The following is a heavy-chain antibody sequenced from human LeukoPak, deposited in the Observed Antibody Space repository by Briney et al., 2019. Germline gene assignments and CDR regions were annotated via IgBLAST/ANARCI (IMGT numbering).Heavy chain of an antibody. D-gene: IGHD3-22*01. CDR1: GYTFTGYY. CDR3: ARVSSGPTYYFDY. J-gene: IGHJ4*02. Sequence: ASVKVSCKASGYTFTGYYMHWVRQAPGQGLEWMGRINPNSGGANYAQKFQGRVTMTRDTSISTAYMELSSLRFDDTAVYYCARVSSGPTYYFDYWGQGTLVTVSS. V-gene: IGHV1-2*02. CDR2: INPNSGGA.